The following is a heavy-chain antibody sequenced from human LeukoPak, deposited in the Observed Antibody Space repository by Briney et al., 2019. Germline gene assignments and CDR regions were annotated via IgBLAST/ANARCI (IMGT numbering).Heavy chain of an antibody. Sequence: SVKVSCKASGGTFSTYVISWVRQAPGQGLEWMGGIIPIFGRTNYAQKFQGRVTIIADKSTSTAYMELSSLRPEDTAVYYCARVHAYYDILTGYYNDLSQAYYFDYWGQGTLVTVSS. CDR1: GGTFSTYV. J-gene: IGHJ4*02. CDR2: IIPIFGRT. D-gene: IGHD3-9*01. CDR3: ARVHAYYDILTGYYNDLSQAYYFDY. V-gene: IGHV1-69*06.